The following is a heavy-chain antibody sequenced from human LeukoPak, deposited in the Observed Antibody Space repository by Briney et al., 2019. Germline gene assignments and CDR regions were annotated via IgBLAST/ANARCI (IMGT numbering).Heavy chain of an antibody. D-gene: IGHD2-21*02. Sequence: PGGSLRLSCAASGFTFSSYSMNWVRQAPGKGLEWVSSISSSSSYIYYADSVKGRFSISRVNAKNSLYLQMNSLRAEDTAVYYCARGVYCGGDCESGYWGQGTLVTVSS. CDR2: ISSSSSYI. CDR1: GFTFSSYS. CDR3: ARGVYCGGDCESGY. V-gene: IGHV3-21*01. J-gene: IGHJ4*02.